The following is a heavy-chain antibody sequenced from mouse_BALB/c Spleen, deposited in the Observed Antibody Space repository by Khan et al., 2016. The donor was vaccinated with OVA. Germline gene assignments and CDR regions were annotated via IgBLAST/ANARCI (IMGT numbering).Heavy chain of an antibody. CDR3: ARAPITTVVATSYWFFDV. J-gene: IGHJ1*01. CDR2: ISSGGNYT. D-gene: IGHD1-1*01. CDR1: GFTFSSYA. Sequence: EVELVESGGGLVQPGGSLKLSCAASGFTFSSYAMSWVRQTPEKRLEWVATISSGGNYTYYPDSVKGRFTISRDNAKNTLYLQMSSLRSEDTAMYYCARAPITTVVATSYWFFDVWGAGTTVTVSS. V-gene: IGHV5-9-3*01.